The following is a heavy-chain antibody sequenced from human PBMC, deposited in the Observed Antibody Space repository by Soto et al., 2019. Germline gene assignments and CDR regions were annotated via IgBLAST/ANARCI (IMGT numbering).Heavy chain of an antibody. CDR2: IWYDGSNK. J-gene: IGHJ6*02. CDR3: ARDRGYYGMDV. V-gene: IGHV3-30*04. CDR1: GFTFSSYA. Sequence: GGSLRLSCAASGFTFSSYAMHWVRQAPGKGLEWVAVIWYDGSNKYYADSVKGRFTISRDNSKNTLYLQMNSLRAEDTAAYYCARDRGYYGMDVWGQGTTVTVSS.